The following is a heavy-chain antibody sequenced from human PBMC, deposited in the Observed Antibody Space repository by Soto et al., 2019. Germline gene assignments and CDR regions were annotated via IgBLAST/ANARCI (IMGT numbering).Heavy chain of an antibody. CDR3: ASEKGVGATVSGGDYFDY. V-gene: IGHV1-69*01. CDR1: GGTFSSYA. J-gene: IGHJ4*02. CDR2: IIPIFGTA. D-gene: IGHD1-26*01. Sequence: QVQLVQSGAEVKKPGSSVKGSCKDSGGTFSSYAISWVRQAPGQGLEWMGGIIPIFGTANYAQKFQGRVTLTADESTSTAYMDLSSLRSEYTAVDYCASEKGVGATVSGGDYFDYWGQGTLVTVSS.